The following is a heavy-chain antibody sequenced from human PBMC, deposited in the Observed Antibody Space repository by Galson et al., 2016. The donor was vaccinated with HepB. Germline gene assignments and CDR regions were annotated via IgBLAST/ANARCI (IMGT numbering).Heavy chain of an antibody. J-gene: IGHJ4*02. D-gene: IGHD3-22*01. CDR2: ISYDGSKK. CDR3: ARDGDVPSDYYDSSGRGYFDY. Sequence: SLRLSCAASGFRFSGYAMHWVRQAPGKGLEWVAVISYDGSKKYYADSVKGRFTISRDNSKNTLYLQMNSLRAEDTAVYYCARDGDVPSDYYDSSGRGYFDYWGREPWSASPQ. V-gene: IGHV3-30*04. CDR1: GFRFSGYA.